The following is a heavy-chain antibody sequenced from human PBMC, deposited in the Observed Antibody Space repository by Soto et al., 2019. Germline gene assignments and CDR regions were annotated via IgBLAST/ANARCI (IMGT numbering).Heavy chain of an antibody. Sequence: SVKVSCKASGGTFSSYAISWVRQAPGQGLRWMGGIIPIFGTANYAQKFQGRVTITADESTSTAYMELSSLRSEDTAVYYCARKGRDDSSGPLNYWGQGTLVTVSS. D-gene: IGHD3-22*01. CDR1: GGTFSSYA. CDR2: IIPIFGTA. J-gene: IGHJ4*02. V-gene: IGHV1-69*13. CDR3: ARKGRDDSSGPLNY.